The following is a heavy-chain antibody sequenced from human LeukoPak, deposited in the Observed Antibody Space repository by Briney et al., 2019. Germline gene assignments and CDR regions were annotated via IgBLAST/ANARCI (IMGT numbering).Heavy chain of an antibody. CDR2: IWSGGSNE. J-gene: IGHJ4*02. V-gene: IGHV3-33*01. Sequence: PGGSLRLSCVASGFTFTTYGMHWVRQAPGKGLEWVAGIWSGGSNEYYADSVKGRFTVARDNSKNTLFLQMHSLRAEDTAAYYCARDWERGNSGYNDFWGQGTLVTVSS. CDR1: GFTFTTYG. CDR3: ARDWERGNSGYNDF. D-gene: IGHD3-22*01.